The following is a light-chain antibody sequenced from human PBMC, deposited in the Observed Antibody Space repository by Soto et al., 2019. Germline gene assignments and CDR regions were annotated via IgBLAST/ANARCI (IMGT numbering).Light chain of an antibody. CDR3: SSYTSINTRV. CDR1: SSDVGAYNY. J-gene: IGLJ1*01. CDR2: DVS. Sequence: QSALTQPASVSGSPGQSITISCTGTSSDVGAYNYVSWYQQHPGKAPKLMIYDVSNRPSGVSNRFSASKSGNTASLTISGLQAEDEADYSCSSYTSINTRVFGTGTKVTVL. V-gene: IGLV2-14*03.